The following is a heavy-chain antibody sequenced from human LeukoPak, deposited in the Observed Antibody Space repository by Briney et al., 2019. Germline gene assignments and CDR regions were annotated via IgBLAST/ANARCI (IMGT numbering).Heavy chain of an antibody. J-gene: IGHJ6*03. CDR2: ISYDGSNK. D-gene: IGHD2/OR15-2a*01. CDR1: GFTFSSYG. Sequence: GGSLRLSCAASGFTFSSYGMHWVRQAPGKGLQWVAVISYDGSNKYYADSVKGRFTISRDNSKNTLYLQMNSLRAEDTAVYYCARDLSPYCYYYRDVWGKGTTVTVSS. CDR3: ARDLSPYCYYYRDV. V-gene: IGHV3-30*03.